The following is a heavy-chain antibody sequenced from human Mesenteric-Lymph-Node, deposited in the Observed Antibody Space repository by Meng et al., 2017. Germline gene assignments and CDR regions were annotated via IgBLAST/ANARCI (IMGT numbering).Heavy chain of an antibody. J-gene: IGHJ4*02. V-gene: IGHV4-4*02. CDR1: GGSSSSSNW. Sequence: QGLLEESCPGLGKPSWTLSLTYPVAGGSSSSSNWCSWVRHPPGKGLEWIGEIYHSGSTNYNPSLKSRVTISVDKSKNQFSLKLSSVTAADTAVYYCASFPPPGKQWLVKDYCGQGTLVTVSS. CDR3: ASFPPPGKQWLVKDY. CDR2: IYHSGST. D-gene: IGHD6-19*01.